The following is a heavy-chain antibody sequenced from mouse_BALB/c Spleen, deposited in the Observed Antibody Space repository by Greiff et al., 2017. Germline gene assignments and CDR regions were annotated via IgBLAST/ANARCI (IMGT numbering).Heavy chain of an antibody. CDR1: GFSLTSYG. Sequence: QVQLKESGPGLVAPSQSLSITCTVSGFSLTSYGVHWVRQPPGKGLEWLGVIWAGGSTNYNSALMSRLSISKDNSKSQVFFKMNSLQANDTAIYYCARNSAMDYWGQGTSVTVSS. J-gene: IGHJ4*01. V-gene: IGHV2-9*02. CDR2: IWAGGST. CDR3: ARNSAMDY.